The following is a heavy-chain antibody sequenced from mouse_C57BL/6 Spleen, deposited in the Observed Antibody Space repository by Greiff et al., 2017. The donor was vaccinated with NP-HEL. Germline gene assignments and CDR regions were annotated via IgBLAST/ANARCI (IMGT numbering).Heavy chain of an antibody. V-gene: IGHV1-64*01. CDR3: ARSADSSGVFAY. Sequence: QVQLQQPGAELVKPGASVKLSCKASGYTFTSYWMHWVKQRPGQGLEWIGMIHPNSGSTNYNEKLKSKATLTVDKSSSTAYMQLSSLTSEDSAVYYCARSADSSGVFAYWGQGTLVTVSA. D-gene: IGHD3-2*02. CDR2: IHPNSGST. CDR1: GYTFTSYW. J-gene: IGHJ3*01.